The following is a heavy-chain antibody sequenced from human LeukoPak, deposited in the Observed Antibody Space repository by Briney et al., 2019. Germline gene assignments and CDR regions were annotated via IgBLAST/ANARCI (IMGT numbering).Heavy chain of an antibody. CDR2: INHSGSA. J-gene: IGHJ4*02. V-gene: IGHV4-34*01. D-gene: IGHD2-8*01. CDR1: GGPLSGYY. Sequence: SGTLSLTFAVYGGPLSGYYWVWIRQPPEKGLDWIGEINHSGSATYNPSLKSRFTISVDTSKNQLSLNLKSVTAADTAVYYCARERRVGYYFDSWGQGTLVTVSS. CDR3: ARERRVGYYFDS.